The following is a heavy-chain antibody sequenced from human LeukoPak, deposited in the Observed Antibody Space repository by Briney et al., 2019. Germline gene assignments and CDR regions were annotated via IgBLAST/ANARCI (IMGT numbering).Heavy chain of an antibody. V-gene: IGHV1-69*13. J-gene: IGHJ4*02. D-gene: IGHD3-3*01. CDR3: AREGYDFRSGYNFDY. CDR1: GGTFSSYA. CDR2: IIPIFGTA. Sequence: ASVKVSCKASGGTFSSYAISWVRQAPGQGLEWMGGIIPIFGTANYAQKFQGRVTITADESTSTAYMELSSLRSEDTAVYYCAREGYDFRSGYNFDYWGQGTLVTVSS.